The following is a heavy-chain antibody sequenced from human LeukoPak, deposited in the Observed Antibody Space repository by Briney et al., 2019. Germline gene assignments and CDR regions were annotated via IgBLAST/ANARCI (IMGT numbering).Heavy chain of an antibody. D-gene: IGHD3-22*01. CDR3: ARRRYYDSTGYLD. Sequence: SETLSLTCTISGDSISSSSYHWGWIRQPPGKGLEWLGDIYYRGSTYYNPSLKSRVSISIDTSNNQFSLTLNSVTAADTALCFCARRRYYDSTGYLDWGQGTLVTVSS. J-gene: IGHJ1*01. CDR1: GDSISSSSYH. V-gene: IGHV4-39*01. CDR2: IYYRGST.